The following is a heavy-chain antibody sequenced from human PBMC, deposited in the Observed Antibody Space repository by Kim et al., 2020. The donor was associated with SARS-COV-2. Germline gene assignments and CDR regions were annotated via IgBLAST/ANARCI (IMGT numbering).Heavy chain of an antibody. CDR2: INHSGST. D-gene: IGHD3-10*01. J-gene: IGHJ6*02. CDR3: ARGVGSPRGDYYYGMDV. V-gene: IGHV4-34*01. CDR1: GGSFSGYY. Sequence: SETLSLTCAVYGGSFSGYYWSWIRQPPGKGLEWIGEINHSGSTNYNPSLKSRVTISVDTSKNQFSLKLSSVTAADTAVYYCARGVGSPRGDYYYGMDVWGQGTTVTVSS.